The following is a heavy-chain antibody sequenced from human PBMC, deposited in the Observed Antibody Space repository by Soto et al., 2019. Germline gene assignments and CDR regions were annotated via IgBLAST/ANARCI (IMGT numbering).Heavy chain of an antibody. D-gene: IGHD3-9*01. J-gene: IGHJ4*02. Sequence: SETLSLTCAVSGGSISSSNWWSWVRQPPGKGLEWIGEIYHSGSTNYNPSLKSRVTISVDKSKNQFSLKLSSVTAADTAVYYCARVAGYDILTGYYDDYWGQGTLVTVSS. V-gene: IGHV4-4*02. CDR2: IYHSGST. CDR1: GGSISSSNW. CDR3: ARVAGYDILTGYYDDY.